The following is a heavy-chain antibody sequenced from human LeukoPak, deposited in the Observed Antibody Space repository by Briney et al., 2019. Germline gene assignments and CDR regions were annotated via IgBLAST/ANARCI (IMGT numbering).Heavy chain of an antibody. CDR3: KQKTAYDILTGYEAFDI. D-gene: IGHD3-9*01. J-gene: IGHJ3*02. Sequence: PSETLSLTCTVSGGSISSYYWSWIRHPPGKGLKWIRYIYYSGSTNYNPSLKSRVTISVDTSKNQFSLKLSSVTAADTAVFFFKQKTAYDILTGYEAFDIWGQGTMVTVSS. CDR2: IYYSGST. CDR1: GGSISSYY. V-gene: IGHV4-59*01.